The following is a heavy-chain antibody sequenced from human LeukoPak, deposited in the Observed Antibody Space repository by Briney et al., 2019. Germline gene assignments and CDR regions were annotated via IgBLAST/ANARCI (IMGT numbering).Heavy chain of an antibody. CDR2: TYYRSKWYN. CDR3: ARATETGVDAFDI. J-gene: IGHJ3*02. D-gene: IGHD3-10*01. CDR1: GDSVSSNSDA. Sequence: SPTLSLTCAISGDSVSSNSDAWNWIRQSPSKGLEWLGRTYYRSKWYNDYEVSVKSRITINPDTSKNQFSLQLISVTPEDTAVYYCARATETGVDAFDIWGQGTMVTVSS. V-gene: IGHV6-1*01.